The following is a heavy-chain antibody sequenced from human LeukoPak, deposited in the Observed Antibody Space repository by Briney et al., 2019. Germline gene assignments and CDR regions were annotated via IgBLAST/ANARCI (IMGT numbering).Heavy chain of an antibody. D-gene: IGHD1-26*01. CDR1: GFTFRSYW. CDR2: INSDGSST. J-gene: IGHJ4*02. V-gene: IGHV3-74*01. Sequence: SGGSLRLSCEVSGFTFRSYWMHWVRQAPGKGLVWVSRINSDGSSTSYADSVKGRFTISRDNARNTLYLQMNSLRAEDTAVYYCARGWEVPFDYWGQGTLVTVSS. CDR3: ARGWEVPFDY.